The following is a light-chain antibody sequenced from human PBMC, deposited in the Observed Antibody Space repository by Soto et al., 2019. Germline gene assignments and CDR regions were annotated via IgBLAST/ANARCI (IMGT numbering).Light chain of an antibody. CDR3: SSYTRYSTSV. Sequence: QSALTQPASVSGSPGQSITISCTGTSSDVGGYNSVSWYQQHPGKAPKLMIYDVTNRPSGVSNRFSGSKSGNTASLTISGLQAEDEADYYFSSYTRYSTSVFGTGTKLTVL. CDR2: DVT. J-gene: IGLJ1*01. V-gene: IGLV2-14*01. CDR1: SSDVGGYNS.